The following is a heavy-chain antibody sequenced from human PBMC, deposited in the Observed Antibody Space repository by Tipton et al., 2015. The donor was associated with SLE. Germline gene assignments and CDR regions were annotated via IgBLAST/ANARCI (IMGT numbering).Heavy chain of an antibody. Sequence: QLVQSGAEVKKPGASVKVSCKASGYTFTSYYMHWVRQAPGQGLEWMGWINTNTANPTYAQGFTGRFVFSLDTSVSTAYLQINSLKAEDTAVYYCARPSRQGRSLPDDWGQGTLVTVSS. V-gene: IGHV7-4-1*02. CDR1: GYTFTSYY. CDR3: ARPSRQGRSLPDD. J-gene: IGHJ4*02. D-gene: IGHD2-2*01. CDR2: INTNTANP.